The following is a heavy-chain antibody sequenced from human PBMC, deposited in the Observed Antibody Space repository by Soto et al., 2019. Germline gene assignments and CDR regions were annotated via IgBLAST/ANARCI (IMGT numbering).Heavy chain of an antibody. CDR1: GFTFSDYY. CDR3: ARGMGDYYYGMDV. D-gene: IGHD3-16*01. Sequence: PGGSLRLSCAASGFTFSDYYMSWIRQAPGKGLEWVSYISSSSSYTNYADSVKGRFNISRDNAKNSLYLQMNSLRAEDTAVYYCARGMGDYYYGMDVWGQGTTVTVSS. CDR2: ISSSSSYT. V-gene: IGHV3-11*06. J-gene: IGHJ6*02.